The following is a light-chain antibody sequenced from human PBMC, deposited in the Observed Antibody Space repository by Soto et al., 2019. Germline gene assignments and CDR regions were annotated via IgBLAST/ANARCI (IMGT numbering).Light chain of an antibody. V-gene: IGLV2-14*01. CDR2: EVS. J-gene: IGLJ2*01. Sequence: QSALTQPRSVSGSPGQSVTISCTGTSSDVGNNEYVSWYQQHPGKAPKLMIYEVSDRPSGVSNRFSGSKSGNTASLTISGLQAEDEADYFCTSYTTTSAVIFGGGTSSPS. CDR3: TSYTTTSAVI. CDR1: SSDVGNNEY.